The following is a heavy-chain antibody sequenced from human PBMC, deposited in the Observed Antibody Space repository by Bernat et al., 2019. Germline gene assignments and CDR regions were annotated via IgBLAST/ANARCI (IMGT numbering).Heavy chain of an antibody. V-gene: IGHV3-49*04. Sequence: EVQLLESGGGLVQPGGSLRLSCAASGFTFLSYAMSWVRQAPGKGLEWVGFIRSKAYGGTTEYAASVRGRFSISRDDSKSTAYLQMNSLKTEDTAVYYCTRAVSSGWYGVIDYWGQGTLVTVSS. CDR2: IRSKAYGGTT. CDR3: TRAVSSGWYGVIDY. CDR1: GFTFLSYA. D-gene: IGHD6-19*01. J-gene: IGHJ4*02.